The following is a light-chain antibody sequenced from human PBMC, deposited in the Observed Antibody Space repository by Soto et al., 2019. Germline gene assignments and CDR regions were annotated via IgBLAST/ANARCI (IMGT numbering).Light chain of an antibody. CDR3: QQRNHWSAGT. Sequence: EIGLTQSPATLSSSPGERATLSCRASQSVGRHLAWYQQKPGQAPRLLIYDASNRATGVPARFSGSGSVTDFTLALRSLEAEDFAVYYCQQRNHWSAGTFGGGTKVEIK. CDR2: DAS. J-gene: IGKJ4*02. CDR1: QSVGRH. V-gene: IGKV3-11*01.